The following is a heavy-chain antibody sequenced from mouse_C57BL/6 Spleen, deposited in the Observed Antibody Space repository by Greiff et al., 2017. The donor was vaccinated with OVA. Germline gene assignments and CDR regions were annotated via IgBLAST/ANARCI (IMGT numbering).Heavy chain of an antibody. CDR3: ARWVYDYGFAY. J-gene: IGHJ3*01. CDR2: INPNNGGT. CDR1: GYTFTDYY. V-gene: IGHV1-26*01. Sequence: EVQLQQSGPELVKPGASVKISCKASGYTFTDYYMNWVEQSHGKSLEWIGDINPNNGGTSYNQKFKGKATLTVDKSSSTAYMELRSLTSEDSAVYYCARWVYDYGFAYWGQGTLVTVSA. D-gene: IGHD2-4*01.